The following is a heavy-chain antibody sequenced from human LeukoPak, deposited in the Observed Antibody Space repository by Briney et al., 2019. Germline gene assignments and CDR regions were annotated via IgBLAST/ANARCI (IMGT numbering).Heavy chain of an antibody. CDR1: GFTFSSYG. CDR2: IWHDGSNK. V-gene: IGHV3-33*01. CDR3: ARGGSGSYYNNCAEGGWECNFDY. D-gene: IGHD3-10*01. J-gene: IGHJ4*02. Sequence: PGGSLRLSCAASGFTFSSYGMHWVRQAPGKGLEWVAVIWHDGSNKYYADSVKGRFTISRDNSKNTLYLQMNSLRAEDTAVYYCARGGSGSYYNNCAEGGWECNFDYWGQGTLVTVSS.